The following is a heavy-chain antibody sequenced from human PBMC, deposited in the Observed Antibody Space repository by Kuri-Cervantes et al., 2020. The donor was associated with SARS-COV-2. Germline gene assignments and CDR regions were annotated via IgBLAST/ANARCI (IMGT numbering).Heavy chain of an antibody. Sequence: GESLKISCAASGFTFSSYWMHWVRQAPGKGLVWVSRINSDGSSTSYADSVKGRFTISRDNAKNTLYPQMNSLRAEDTAVYYCASLAVAGKSNYWGQGTLVTVSS. V-gene: IGHV3-74*01. J-gene: IGHJ4*02. D-gene: IGHD6-19*01. CDR1: GFTFSSYW. CDR2: INSDGSST. CDR3: ASLAVAGKSNY.